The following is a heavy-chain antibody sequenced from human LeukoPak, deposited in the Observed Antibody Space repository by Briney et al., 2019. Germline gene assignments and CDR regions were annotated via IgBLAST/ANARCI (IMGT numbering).Heavy chain of an antibody. D-gene: IGHD6-13*01. CDR3: ARGEAAAYHDAFDI. CDR1: GYSISSGYY. V-gene: IGHV4-38-2*01. J-gene: IGHJ3*02. Sequence: PSETLSLTCAVSGYSISSGYYWGWIRQPPGKGLEWIGSIYHSGSTYYNPSLKSRVTISVDTSKNQFSLKLSSVTAADTEVYHCARGEAAAYHDAFDIWGQGTMVTVSS. CDR2: IYHSGST.